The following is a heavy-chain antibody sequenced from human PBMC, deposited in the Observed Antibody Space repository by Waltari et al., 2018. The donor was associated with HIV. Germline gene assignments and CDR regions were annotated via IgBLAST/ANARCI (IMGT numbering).Heavy chain of an antibody. D-gene: IGHD2-21*02. CDR2: MNDGGKS. Sequence: PGEGLQWIGEMNDGGKSNYNPTLKSRAVMTIDPSKKQFSLKWKSVTAADTGVYYCARGPRPSTVTAPGWYFDLWGRGTLVTVSS. CDR3: ARGPRPSTVTAPGWYFDL. V-gene: IGHV4-34*01. J-gene: IGHJ2*01.